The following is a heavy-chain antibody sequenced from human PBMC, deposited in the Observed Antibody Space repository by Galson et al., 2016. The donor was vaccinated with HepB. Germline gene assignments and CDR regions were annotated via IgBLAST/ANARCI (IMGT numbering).Heavy chain of an antibody. J-gene: IGHJ5*02. D-gene: IGHD1-26*01. CDR3: ARQGKWELFRYNWFDP. CDR1: GGPISSTTNYY. V-gene: IGHV4-39*01. CDR2: ISSSGST. Sequence: ETLSLTCSVSGGPISSTTNYYWGWIRQPPGKGLEWIGTISSSGSTYYNPSLESRVTISVDTSKKQVSLRLTSVTATDTAVYYCARQGKWELFRYNWFDPWGQGTLVTVSS.